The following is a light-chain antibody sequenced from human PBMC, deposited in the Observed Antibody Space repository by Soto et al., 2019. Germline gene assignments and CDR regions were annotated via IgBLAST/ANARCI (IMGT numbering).Light chain of an antibody. J-gene: IGLJ1*01. CDR3: CSYTTSNTRQIV. Sequence: QSALTQPASVSGSPGQSITISCTGTSSDVGGYHYVSWYQQQPGKAPKFMIYDVSNRPSGGFNRFSGSKSGNTASLTISGLQAEDEADYYCCSYTTSNTRQIVFGTGTKLTVL. V-gene: IGLV2-14*01. CDR2: DVS. CDR1: SSDVGGYHY.